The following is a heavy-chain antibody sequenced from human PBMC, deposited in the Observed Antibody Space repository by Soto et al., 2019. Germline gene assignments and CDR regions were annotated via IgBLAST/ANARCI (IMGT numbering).Heavy chain of an antibody. CDR1: GYNFATYW. Sequence: HGESLKISCKGSGYNFATYWIGWVRQMPGKGLEWMGITYPHDSDARYSPSFQGQVTISADKSISTAYLQWSSLKASDTAIYYCARRLDNTLDFWGQGTLVTVSS. J-gene: IGHJ4*02. CDR3: ARRLDNTLDF. V-gene: IGHV5-51*01. CDR2: TYPHDSDA. D-gene: IGHD1-20*01.